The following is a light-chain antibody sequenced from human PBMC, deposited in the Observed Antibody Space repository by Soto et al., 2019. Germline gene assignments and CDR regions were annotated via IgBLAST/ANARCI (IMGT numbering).Light chain of an antibody. V-gene: IGKV3-20*01. CDR1: QSVGRT. J-gene: IGKJ1*01. CDR2: GAS. CDR3: QQYGSSGT. Sequence: EIVMTQSPATLSVFPGERATLSCRASQSVGRTLAWYQQKPGQAPRLLIYGASNRATGIPDRFSGSGSGTDFTLTIGRLEPEDSAVYYCQQYGSSGTFGQGTKVDIK.